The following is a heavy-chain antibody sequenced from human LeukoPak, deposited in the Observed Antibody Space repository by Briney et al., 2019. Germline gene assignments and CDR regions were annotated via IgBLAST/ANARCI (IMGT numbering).Heavy chain of an antibody. CDR2: IKQDGSEK. CDR1: GFTFSSYW. J-gene: IGHJ4*02. Sequence: RGSLRLSCAASGFTFSSYWMSWVRQAPGKGLEWVANIKQDGSEKYYVDSVKGRFTISRDNAKNSLYLQMNSLRAEDTAVYYCARDRVKGAAAGSNYWGQGTLVTVSS. V-gene: IGHV3-7*03. CDR3: ARDRVKGAAAGSNY. D-gene: IGHD6-13*01.